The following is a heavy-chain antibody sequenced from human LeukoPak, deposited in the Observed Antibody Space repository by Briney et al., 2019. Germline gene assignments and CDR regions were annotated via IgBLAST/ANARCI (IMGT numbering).Heavy chain of an antibody. J-gene: IGHJ5*02. CDR3: AREVGLGMYNWFDP. D-gene: IGHD3-16*01. Sequence: ASQTLSLTCTVSGGSISSGDYYWSWIRQPPGKGLEWIGYIYHSGSTNYNPSLKSRVTISVDTSKNQFSLKLRSVTAADTAVYYCAREVGLGMYNWFDPWGQGTLVTVSS. V-gene: IGHV4-30-4*01. CDR2: IYHSGST. CDR1: GGSISSGDYY.